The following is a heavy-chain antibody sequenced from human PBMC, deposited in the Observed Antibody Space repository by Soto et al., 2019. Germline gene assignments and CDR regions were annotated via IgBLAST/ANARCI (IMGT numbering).Heavy chain of an antibody. D-gene: IGHD3-16*01. Sequence: QVQLQESGPGLVQPSGTLSLTCTVSGGSINAYWSWVRPPPGKGLEWIGEIHHSGSTKYNPSLKSRVTISIDKSKNHFSLNLSSVTAADTAVYYCARHGGFYFDYWGQGTLVTVSS. CDR3: ARHGGFYFDY. CDR2: IHHSGST. CDR1: GGSINAY. J-gene: IGHJ4*02. V-gene: IGHV4-4*02.